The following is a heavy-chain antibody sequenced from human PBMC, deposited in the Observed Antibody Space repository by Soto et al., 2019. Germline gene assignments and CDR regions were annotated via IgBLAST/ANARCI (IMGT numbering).Heavy chain of an antibody. CDR2: IDPSDSYT. D-gene: IGHD1-7*01. CDR1: GYSFTSYW. Sequence: GESLKISCKGSGYSFTSYWISWVRQMPGKGLEWMGRIDPSDSYTNYSPSFQGHVTISADKSISTAYLQWSSLKASDTAMYYCARVNWNSFTVYYSYGMAVWGQATTVTVSS. V-gene: IGHV5-10-1*01. CDR3: ARVNWNSFTVYYSYGMAV. J-gene: IGHJ6*02.